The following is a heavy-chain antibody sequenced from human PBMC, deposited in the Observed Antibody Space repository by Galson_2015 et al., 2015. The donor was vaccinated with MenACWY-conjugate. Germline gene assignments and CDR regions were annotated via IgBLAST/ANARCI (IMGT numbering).Heavy chain of an antibody. J-gene: IGHJ4*02. V-gene: IGHV3-74*01. Sequence: LRLSCAASGFPFSTYWMHWVRQAPGTGLVWVSRINSDGRSTSYADSVKGRFTISRDNAKNTLYLQMNSLRAEDTAVYYCARLGGNYRTTSHFDYWGQGTLVTVSS. CDR2: INSDGRST. CDR3: ARLGGNYRTTSHFDY. CDR1: GFPFSTYW. D-gene: IGHD1-26*01.